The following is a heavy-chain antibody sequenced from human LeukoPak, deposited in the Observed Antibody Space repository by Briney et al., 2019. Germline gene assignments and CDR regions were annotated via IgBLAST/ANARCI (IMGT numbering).Heavy chain of an antibody. V-gene: IGHV1-69*05. Sequence: ASVKVSCKASGGTFSSYAISWVRQAPGQGLEWMGGIIPIFGTANYAQKFQGRVTITTDESTSTAYMELSSLRSEDTAVYYCARSSDYYDSSGYYRDDAFDIWGQGTMVTVSS. CDR2: IIPIFGTA. D-gene: IGHD3-22*01. CDR1: GGTFSSYA. CDR3: ARSSDYYDSSGYYRDDAFDI. J-gene: IGHJ3*02.